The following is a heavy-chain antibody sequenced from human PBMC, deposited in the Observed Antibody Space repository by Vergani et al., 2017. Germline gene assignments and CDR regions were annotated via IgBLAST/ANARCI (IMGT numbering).Heavy chain of an antibody. Sequence: QVQLQESGPGLVKSSETLSLTCSVSFDSIRNLYCNWIRQPPGTGLEWIGSIHYSENTNYNPSLMTRVTISVDTSKNQFSLTLTAVTAADTAVYYCASDTHSGQRADRWGQGILVTVTS. CDR1: FDSIRNLY. CDR2: IHYSENT. D-gene: IGHD6-19*01. V-gene: IGHV4-59*11. J-gene: IGHJ5*02. CDR3: ASDTHSGQRADR.